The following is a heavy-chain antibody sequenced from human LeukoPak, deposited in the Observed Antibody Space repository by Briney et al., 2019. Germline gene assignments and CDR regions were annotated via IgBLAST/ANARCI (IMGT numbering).Heavy chain of an antibody. Sequence: GESLKISCKGSGYSFSTYWIGWVRQMPGKGLEWMGIIYPGDSDTRNSPSFQGQVTISADKSISTAYLQWSSLKASDTAMYYCARHGPFLYSSGWYPYYYYYMDVWGKGTTVTISS. D-gene: IGHD6-19*01. CDR3: ARHGPFLYSSGWYPYYYYYMDV. V-gene: IGHV5-51*01. CDR2: IYPGDSDT. J-gene: IGHJ6*03. CDR1: GYSFSTYW.